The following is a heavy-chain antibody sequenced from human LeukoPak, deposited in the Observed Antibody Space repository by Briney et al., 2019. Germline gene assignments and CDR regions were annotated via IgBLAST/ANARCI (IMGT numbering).Heavy chain of an antibody. CDR3: ARGGAGIDY. V-gene: IGHV3-43*02. Sequence: GGSLRLSCAASGLTFDDYAMHWVRQAPGKGLEWVSLIIGNGGNTYYADSVKGRFTISRDNSKNSLYLQMNSLRADDTAMYYCARGGAGIDYWGQGTLVTVSS. CDR2: IIGNGGNT. D-gene: IGHD6-19*01. CDR1: GLTFDDYA. J-gene: IGHJ4*02.